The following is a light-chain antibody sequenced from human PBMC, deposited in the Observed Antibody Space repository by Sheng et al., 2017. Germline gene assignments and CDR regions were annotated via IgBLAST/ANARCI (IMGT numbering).Light chain of an antibody. Sequence: QLVLTQSPSASASLGASVKLTCTLSSGPSTYAVAWHQQQPEKGPRYLMKVNSDGSHNKGDGIPDRFSGSSSGAERYLTISGLQSEDEADYYCQAWGTGFRVFGGGTEVDR. CDR3: QAWGTGFRV. CDR2: VNSDGSH. V-gene: IGLV4-69*02. J-gene: IGLJ3*02. CDR1: SGPSTYA.